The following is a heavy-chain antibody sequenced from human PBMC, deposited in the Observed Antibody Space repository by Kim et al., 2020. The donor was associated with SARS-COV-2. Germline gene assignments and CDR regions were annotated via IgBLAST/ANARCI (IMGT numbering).Heavy chain of an antibody. CDR3: AKGRGYCTGGSCYSDY. J-gene: IGHJ4*03. Sequence: GGSLRLSCAASGFTFSSYAMSWVRQAPGKGPEWVSTISGSGDSTYNGDSVQGRFTISRDNSKNTLHLQMSSLRAEDTAVYFCAKGRGYCTGGSCYSDYWG. CDR2: ISGSGDST. D-gene: IGHD2-8*02. CDR1: GFTFSSYA. V-gene: IGHV3-23*01.